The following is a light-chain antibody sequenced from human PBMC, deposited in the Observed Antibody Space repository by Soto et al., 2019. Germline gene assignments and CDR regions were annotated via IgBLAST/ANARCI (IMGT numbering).Light chain of an antibody. Sequence: EIVLTQSPGTLSLSPGERATISCRASQSVTNNYLSWYQQKPGQAPRLLIYGASSRATGIPDRFSGSGSGTDFALTISRLEPEDFAVFYCQHYGGSPVTFGQGTKLEMK. CDR3: QHYGGSPVT. V-gene: IGKV3-20*01. CDR1: QSVTNNY. CDR2: GAS. J-gene: IGKJ2*01.